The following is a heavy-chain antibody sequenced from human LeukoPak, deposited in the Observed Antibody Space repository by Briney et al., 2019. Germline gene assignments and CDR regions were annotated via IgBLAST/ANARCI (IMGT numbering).Heavy chain of an antibody. Sequence: GGSLRLSCAASGFTFSNYHMNWVRQAPGKGPEWVSYISKSASTTYYADSVKGRFTISRDTARNSVYLQMNSLTAEDTAVYYCARDLVVVPASPYYFDYWGQGTLVTVSS. CDR2: ISKSASTT. J-gene: IGHJ4*02. V-gene: IGHV3-48*01. CDR1: GFTFSNYH. CDR3: ARDLVVVPASPYYFDY. D-gene: IGHD2-15*01.